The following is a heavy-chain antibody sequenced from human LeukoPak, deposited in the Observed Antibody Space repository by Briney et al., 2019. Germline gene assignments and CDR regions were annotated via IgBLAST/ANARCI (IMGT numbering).Heavy chain of an antibody. CDR2: IYYSGST. CDR1: GGSISSSSYY. J-gene: IGHJ4*02. D-gene: IGHD3-22*01. Sequence: SETPSLTCTVSGGSISSSSYYWGWIRQPPGKGLEWIGSIYYSGSTYYNPSLKSRVTISVDTSKNQFSLKLSSVTAADTAVYYCARAPHYYDSSGYYYWGQGTLVTVSS. CDR3: ARAPHYYDSSGYYY. V-gene: IGHV4-39*07.